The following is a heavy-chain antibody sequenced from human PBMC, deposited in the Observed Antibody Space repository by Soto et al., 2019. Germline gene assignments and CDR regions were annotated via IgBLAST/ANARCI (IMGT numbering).Heavy chain of an antibody. CDR3: ARHGRGVGARPLDY. Sequence: QVTLKESGPVLVKPTETLTLTCTVSGFSLSNARMGVTWIRQPPGKALEWLAHIFSNDEKSYSTSLKSRLTISQDTSKSQVVLTMTNRDPVDTATYYCARHGRGVGARPLDYWGQGPLVTVSS. CDR2: IFSNDEK. CDR1: GFSLSNARMG. D-gene: IGHD1-26*01. J-gene: IGHJ4*02. V-gene: IGHV2-26*01.